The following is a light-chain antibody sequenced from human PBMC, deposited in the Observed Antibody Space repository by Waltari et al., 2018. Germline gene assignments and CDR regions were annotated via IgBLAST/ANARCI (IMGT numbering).Light chain of an antibody. CDR1: QSVLYSSNNKNY. CDR3: QQYYSIPLT. V-gene: IGKV4-1*01. J-gene: IGKJ3*01. Sequence: DIVMTQSPDSLAVSLGERATINCKSSQSVLYSSNNKNYLAWYQHKPGQPPQLLIYWASTRESGVPDRFSGSGSGTDFTLTIGSLQAEDVAVYYCQQYYSIPLTFGPGTKVDIK. CDR2: WAS.